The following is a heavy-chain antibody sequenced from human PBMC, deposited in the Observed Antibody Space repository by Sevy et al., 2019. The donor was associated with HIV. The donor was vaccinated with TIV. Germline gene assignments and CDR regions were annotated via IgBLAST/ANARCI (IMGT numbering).Heavy chain of an antibody. CDR3: XXXXXXXXXXXXXXXXXXXXYYYMDV. CDR1: GYSFTSYW. V-gene: IGHV5-51*01. CDR2: IYPGDSDT. J-gene: IGHJ6*03. Sequence: GESLKISCKGSGYSFTSYWIGWVRQMPGKGLEWMGIIYPGDSDTRYSPSFQGQVTISADKSISTAYLQWSSLKASDXXXXXXXXXXXXXXXXXXXXXXXXXXYYYMDVWGKGTTVTVSS.